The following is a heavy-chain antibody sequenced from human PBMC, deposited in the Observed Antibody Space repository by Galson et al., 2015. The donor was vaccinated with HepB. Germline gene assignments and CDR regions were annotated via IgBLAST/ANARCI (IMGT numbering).Heavy chain of an antibody. Sequence: SVKVSCKASGYTFTSYDINWVRQATGQGLEWMGWMNPNSGNTGYAQKFQGRVTMTRNTSISTAYMELSSLRSEDTAVYYCARGRLVPPYYDFWSGYYNQNWFDPWGQGTLVTVSS. CDR3: ARGRLVPPYYDFWSGYYNQNWFDP. CDR2: MNPNSGNT. CDR1: GYTFTSYD. J-gene: IGHJ5*02. V-gene: IGHV1-8*01. D-gene: IGHD3-3*01.